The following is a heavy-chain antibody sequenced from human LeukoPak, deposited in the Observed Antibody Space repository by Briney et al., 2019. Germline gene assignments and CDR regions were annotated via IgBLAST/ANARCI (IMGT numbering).Heavy chain of an antibody. CDR1: GYTFTDYY. V-gene: IGHV1-69-2*01. CDR2: VDPEDGAI. J-gene: IGHJ4*02. D-gene: IGHD2-2*01. Sequence: ASVKVSCKASGYTFTDYYIHWVQQAPGKGLAWMGRVDPEDGAITYAEKFQGRVTISADTSTDTAFLEVNSLISDDTAMYYCATGGGDCRSASCHVYWGQGTLVTVSS. CDR3: ATGGGDCRSASCHVY.